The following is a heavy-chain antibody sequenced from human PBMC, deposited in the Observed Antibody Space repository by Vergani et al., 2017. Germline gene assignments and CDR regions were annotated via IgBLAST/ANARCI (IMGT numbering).Heavy chain of an antibody. CDR3: ARVGYYDGSGSYSPDY. CDR1: GYTFTSYA. V-gene: IGHV1-3*01. J-gene: IGHJ4*02. CDR2: INAGNGNT. D-gene: IGHD3-10*01. Sequence: QVQLVQSGAEVKKPGASVKVSCKASGYTFTSYAMHWVRQAPGQRLEWMGWINAGNGNTNYPQRLQGRVTMTTDTFTSTAYMELRSLRSDDTAVYYCARVGYYDGSGSYSPDYWGQGTLVTVSS.